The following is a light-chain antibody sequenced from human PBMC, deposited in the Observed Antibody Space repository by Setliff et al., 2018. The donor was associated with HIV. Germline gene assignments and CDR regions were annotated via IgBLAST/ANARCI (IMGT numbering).Light chain of an antibody. Sequence: SYELTQPPSVSVAPGKTASITCGGNNIGSKSVYWYQQKPGQAPVLVISYNSARPSGTPERFSGSNSGNTATLTISRVEAGDEADYYCQVWDSSSDLHVVFGGGTKVTVL. CDR3: QVWDSSSDLHVV. CDR1: NIGSKS. CDR2: YNS. V-gene: IGLV3-21*04. J-gene: IGLJ2*01.